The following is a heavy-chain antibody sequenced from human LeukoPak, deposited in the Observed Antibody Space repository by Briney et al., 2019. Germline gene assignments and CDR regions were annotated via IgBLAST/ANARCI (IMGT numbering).Heavy chain of an antibody. CDR2: IYTGGNT. D-gene: IGHD3-22*01. CDR1: GFTVDSNY. Sequence: GGSLRLSCAASGFTVDSNYPSWVRQAPGKGLEWVSTIYTGGNTYYAASVKGRFTISRDFSKNTVFLHMNSLRAEDTAMYYCARGDDSGYYDYFDYWGQGALVTVSS. V-gene: IGHV3-53*01. J-gene: IGHJ4*02. CDR3: ARGDDSGYYDYFDY.